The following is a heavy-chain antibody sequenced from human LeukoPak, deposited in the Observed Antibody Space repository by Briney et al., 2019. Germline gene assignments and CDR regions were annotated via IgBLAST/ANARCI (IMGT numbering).Heavy chain of an antibody. D-gene: IGHD2-2*01. CDR2: INSDGSIT. Sequence: GGSLRLSCAASGFTFSSYWMHWVRQAPGKGLVWVSRINSDGSITTYADSVRGRFTISRDNAKSTLYLQMNSLRAEDTAVYYCASSTQISKYADYWGQGAVDTVSS. J-gene: IGHJ4*02. CDR1: GFTFSSYW. CDR3: ASSTQISKYADY. V-gene: IGHV3-74*01.